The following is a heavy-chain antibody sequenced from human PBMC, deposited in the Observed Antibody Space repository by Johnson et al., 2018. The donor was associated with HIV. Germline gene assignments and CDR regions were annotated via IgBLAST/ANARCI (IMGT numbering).Heavy chain of an antibody. V-gene: IGHV3-74*02. Sequence: VQLVESGGGVVQPGGSLRLSCVVSGFTFSSYWVNWVRQAPGKGLVWVSHINSDGSSTNYADSVKGRFTISRDNAKNSLYLQMNSLRAEDTALYYCAKVKSWGLDAFDIWGQGTMVTVSS. CDR3: AKVKSWGLDAFDI. D-gene: IGHD7-27*01. CDR2: INSDGSST. J-gene: IGHJ3*02. CDR1: GFTFSSYW.